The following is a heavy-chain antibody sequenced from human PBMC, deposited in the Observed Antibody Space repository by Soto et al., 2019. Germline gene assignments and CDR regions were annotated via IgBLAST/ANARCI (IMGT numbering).Heavy chain of an antibody. Sequence: QVQLVESGGGVVQPGRSLRLSCAASGFTFSSYAMHWVRQAPGKGLEWVAVISYDGSNKYYADSVKGRFTISRDNSKNTLYLQMNSLRAEETALYYCARGGGSGSYFNYFDYWGQGTLVTVSS. V-gene: IGHV3-30-3*01. D-gene: IGHD1-26*01. J-gene: IGHJ4*02. CDR3: ARGGGSGSYFNYFDY. CDR1: GFTFSSYA. CDR2: ISYDGSNK.